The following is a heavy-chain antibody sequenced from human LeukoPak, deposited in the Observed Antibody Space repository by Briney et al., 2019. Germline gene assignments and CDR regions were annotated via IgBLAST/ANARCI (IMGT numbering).Heavy chain of an antibody. CDR2: ISAYNGNT. D-gene: IGHD2-2*01. J-gene: IGHJ4*02. V-gene: IGHV1-18*01. CDR3: ARSQVVRLLDY. Sequence: GASVKVSCKAAGYTFTSYGISGVRQAPGPGLEWMGWISAYNGNTNYAQKLKGRVPMTTDTYTSTAYMELSRLRSDDTAVYYCARSQVVRLLDYWGQGTLVTVSS. CDR1: GYTFTSYG.